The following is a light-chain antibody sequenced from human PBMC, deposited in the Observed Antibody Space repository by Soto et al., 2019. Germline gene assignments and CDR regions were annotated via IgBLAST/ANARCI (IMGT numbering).Light chain of an antibody. V-gene: IGKV3-20*01. J-gene: IGKJ1*01. Sequence: EIVLTQSPGTLSLSPGERATLSCRASQTVSIRYLAWYQQKLGQAPRLLIYGTSTRATGIPDRFSGRGSGTDFTLTISRLEPEDFAVYYCQQYGSSPGTFGQGTKVEIK. CDR1: QTVSIRY. CDR2: GTS. CDR3: QQYGSSPGT.